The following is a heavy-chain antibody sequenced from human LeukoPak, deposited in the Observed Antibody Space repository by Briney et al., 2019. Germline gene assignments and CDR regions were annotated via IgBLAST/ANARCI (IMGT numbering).Heavy chain of an antibody. CDR1: GGSISNYY. CDR3: ASLYNSSGYYIDY. CDR2: IYSSGST. Sequence: PSETLSLTCTVSGGSISNYYWTWIRQPAGKGLEWIGRIYSSGSTDYNPSLKSRVTMSVDTSKNQFSLNPSSVTAADTAVYYCASLYNSSGYYIDYWGQGTLVTVSS. J-gene: IGHJ4*02. D-gene: IGHD3-22*01. V-gene: IGHV4-4*07.